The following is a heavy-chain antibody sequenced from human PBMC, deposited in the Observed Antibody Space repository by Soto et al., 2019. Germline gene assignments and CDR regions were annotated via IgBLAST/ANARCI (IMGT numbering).Heavy chain of an antibody. V-gene: IGHV1-18*01. D-gene: IGHD1-26*01. CDR1: GYTFTSYG. CDR2: ISAYNGNT. CDR3: ARRHDLSGSYGPGPRYSWFDP. J-gene: IGHJ5*02. Sequence: QVQLVQSGAEVKNPGASVKVSCKASGYTFTSYGISWVRQAPGQGLEWMGWISAYNGNTNYAQKLQGRVTMTPDTPTSTAYMELRSLRSDDTAVYYCARRHDLSGSYGPGPRYSWFDPWGEGPLVAVSS.